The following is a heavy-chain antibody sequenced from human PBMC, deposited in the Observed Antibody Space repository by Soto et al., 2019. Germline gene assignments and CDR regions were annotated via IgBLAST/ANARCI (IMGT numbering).Heavy chain of an antibody. CDR2: ISSSSSYI. V-gene: IGHV3-21*01. Sequence: SLRLSCAASGFTFSSYSMNWVRQAPGKGLEWVSSISSSSSYIYYADSVKGRFTISRDNAKNSLYLQMNSLRAEDTAVYYCARDRYDYIWGSYRTEPDAFDIWGQGTMVTVSS. CDR3: ARDRYDYIWGSYRTEPDAFDI. D-gene: IGHD3-16*02. J-gene: IGHJ3*02. CDR1: GFTFSSYS.